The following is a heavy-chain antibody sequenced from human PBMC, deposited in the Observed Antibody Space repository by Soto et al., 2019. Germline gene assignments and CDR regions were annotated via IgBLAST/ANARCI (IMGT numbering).Heavy chain of an antibody. CDR1: GGSFSGYY. D-gene: IGHD1-7*01. CDR2: ITHRGST. J-gene: IGHJ4*01. V-gene: IGHV4-34*01. CDR3: ARGYDCNYAY. Sequence: QVHLQQWGAGLLKPSETLSLTCAVYGGSFSGYYWSWIRQSPDKGLEWIGEITHRGSTNYNPSLKSRVTMSVDTSKNQFSLNLSSVIAADTAVYYCARGYDCNYAYWGHGTLVTVSS.